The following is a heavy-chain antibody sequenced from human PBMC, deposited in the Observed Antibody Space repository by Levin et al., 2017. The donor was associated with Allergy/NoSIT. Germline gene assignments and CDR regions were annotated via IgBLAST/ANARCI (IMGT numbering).Heavy chain of an antibody. CDR1: GFTFSSYT. CDR3: ARDQGYSHGHSCDN. CDR2: ILYDGSNK. Sequence: GESLKISCAASGFTFSSYTMHWVRQAPGKGLEWVALILYDGSNKYYADSVKGRFTISRDNSKNTLFLQMNSVSAEDTAVYYGARDQGYSHGHSCDNWGQGTLVTVSS. D-gene: IGHD5-18*01. J-gene: IGHJ4*02. V-gene: IGHV3-30-3*01.